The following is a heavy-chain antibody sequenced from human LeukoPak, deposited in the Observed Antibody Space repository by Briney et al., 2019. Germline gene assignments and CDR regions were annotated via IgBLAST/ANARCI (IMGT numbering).Heavy chain of an antibody. Sequence: PGGSLRLSCEASGFTFHNYAMSWVRQAPGKGLEWVSTVSGNGDDTSYADFVRGRFTISRDICKNTLYLQMNNLRAEDTAVYYCAKDLTTLSAAGTVFDFWGQGSLVTVSS. CDR1: GFTFHNYA. CDR2: VSGNGDDT. J-gene: IGHJ4*02. D-gene: IGHD6-13*01. CDR3: AKDLTTLSAAGTVFDF. V-gene: IGHV3-23*01.